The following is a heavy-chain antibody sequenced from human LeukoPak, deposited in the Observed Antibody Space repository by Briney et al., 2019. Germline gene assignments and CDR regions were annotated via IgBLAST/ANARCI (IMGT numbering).Heavy chain of an antibody. CDR1: GGTFSSYA. J-gene: IGHJ6*02. CDR3: ARHNRYCSGGSCYYYYGMDV. D-gene: IGHD2-15*01. Sequence: GASVKVSCKASGGTFSSYAISWVRQAPGQGLEWMGGIIPIFGTANYAQKFQGRVTITADESTSTAYMELSSLRSEDTAVYYCARHNRYCSGGSCYYYYGMDVWGQGATVTVSS. CDR2: IIPIFGTA. V-gene: IGHV1-69*13.